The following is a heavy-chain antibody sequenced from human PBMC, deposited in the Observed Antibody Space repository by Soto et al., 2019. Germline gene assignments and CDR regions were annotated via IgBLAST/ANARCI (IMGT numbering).Heavy chain of an antibody. CDR3: SMLTLVRGVIIRRFDP. Sequence: QVQLVQSGAEVKKPGASVKVSCKASGYTFTSYGISWVRQAPGQGLEWMGWISAYNGNTNYAQKLQGRVTMTTDTPTSTAYMEVRCLKSDATAVYYCSMLTLVRGVIIRRFDPGGQGTLVTVSS. CDR2: ISAYNGNT. D-gene: IGHD3-10*01. J-gene: IGHJ5*02. V-gene: IGHV1-18*01. CDR1: GYTFTSYG.